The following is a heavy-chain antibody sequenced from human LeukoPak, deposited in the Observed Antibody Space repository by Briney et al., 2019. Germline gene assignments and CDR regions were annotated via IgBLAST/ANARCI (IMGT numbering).Heavy chain of an antibody. J-gene: IGHJ4*02. CDR3: ARLDSSGDDY. CDR2: INHSGST. V-gene: IGHV4-34*01. CDR1: GGSFGGYY. D-gene: IGHD6-25*01. Sequence: SETLSLTCAVYGGSFGGYYWSWIRQPPGKGLEWIGEINHSGSTNYNPSLKSRVTISVDTSKNQFSLKLSSVTAADTAVYYCARLDSSGDDYWGQGTLVTVSS.